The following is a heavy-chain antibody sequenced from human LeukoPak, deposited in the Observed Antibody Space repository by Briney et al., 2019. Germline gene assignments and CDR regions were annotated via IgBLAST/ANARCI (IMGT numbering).Heavy chain of an antibody. CDR3: ARARSQTWFGEFNYYYYMDV. J-gene: IGHJ6*03. Sequence: ASVKVSCKVSGYTLTELSMHWVRQAPGKGLEWMGGFDPEDGETIYAQKFQGRVTMTRNTSISTAYMELSSLRSEDTAVYYCARARSQTWFGEFNYYYYMDVWGKGTTVTISS. CDR2: FDPEDGET. V-gene: IGHV1-24*01. CDR1: GYTLTELS. D-gene: IGHD3-10*01.